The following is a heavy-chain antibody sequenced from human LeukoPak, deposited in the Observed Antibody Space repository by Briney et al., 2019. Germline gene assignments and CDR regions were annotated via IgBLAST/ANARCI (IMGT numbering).Heavy chain of an antibody. CDR3: TKEAYYAD. D-gene: IGHD3-3*01. Sequence: PGGSLRLSCAASGFTFSKTGMNWVRQAPGKGLEWVSTISGGGESAYYADSVKGRFTTSRDNSKNTLYLQMNSLRADDTALYYCTKEAYYADWGQGTLVTVSS. V-gene: IGHV3-23*01. J-gene: IGHJ4*02. CDR2: ISGGGESA. CDR1: GFTFSKTG.